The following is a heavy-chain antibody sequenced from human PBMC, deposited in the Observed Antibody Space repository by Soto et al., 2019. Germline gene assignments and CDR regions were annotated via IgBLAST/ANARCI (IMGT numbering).Heavy chain of an antibody. CDR2: IKSKTDGGTT. V-gene: IGHV3-15*01. D-gene: IGHD3-16*01. CDR1: GFTFSNAW. CDR3: TTPWSPRRRGTY. Sequence: GGSLRLSCAASGFTFSNAWMSWVRQAPGKGLEWVGRIKSKTDGGTTDYAAPVKGRFTISRDDSKNTLYLQMNSLKTEDTAVYYCTTPWSPRRRGTYWGQGTLVTVSS. J-gene: IGHJ4*02.